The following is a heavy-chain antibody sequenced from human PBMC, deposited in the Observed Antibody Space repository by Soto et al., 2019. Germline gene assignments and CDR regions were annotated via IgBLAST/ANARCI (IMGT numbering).Heavy chain of an antibody. Sequence: QLQLQESGPGLVKPSETLSLTCTVSGGSISSSSYYWGWIRQPPGKGLEWIGSIYYSGSTYYNPSLKSRVTISVDTSKNQFPLKLSSVTAADTAVYYCARHTPAISISDPGGQGTLVTVSS. V-gene: IGHV4-39*01. D-gene: IGHD2-15*01. CDR2: IYYSGST. J-gene: IGHJ5*02. CDR1: GGSISSSSYY. CDR3: ARHTPAISISDP.